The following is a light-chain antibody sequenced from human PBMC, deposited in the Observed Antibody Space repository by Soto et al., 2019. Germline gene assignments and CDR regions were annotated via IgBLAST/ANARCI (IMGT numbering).Light chain of an antibody. CDR2: AAS. Sequence: DIQMTQSPSAMSASVGDRVTITCRASQDINNYLAWFQQKPGKVPERLIYAASNLPSGVPSRFAGNGSGTEFTLTISGLQPEDFATYYCLQHNSYPYTFGQGTKLEIK. J-gene: IGKJ2*01. CDR3: LQHNSYPYT. CDR1: QDINNY. V-gene: IGKV1-17*03.